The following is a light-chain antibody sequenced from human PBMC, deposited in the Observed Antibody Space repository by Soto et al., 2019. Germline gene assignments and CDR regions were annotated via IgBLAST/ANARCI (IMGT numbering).Light chain of an antibody. CDR2: KAS. J-gene: IGKJ1*01. CDR1: HTIGISW. V-gene: IGKV1-5*03. CDR3: QQYNTYWT. Sequence: DIQMTQSPSTLSASVGDRVTIACRASHTIGISWLAWYQQKPGKAPKVLIYKASTLESGVPSRFSGSGSGTEFTLTISSLQPDDAATYYCQQYNTYWTFGQGTKVDIK.